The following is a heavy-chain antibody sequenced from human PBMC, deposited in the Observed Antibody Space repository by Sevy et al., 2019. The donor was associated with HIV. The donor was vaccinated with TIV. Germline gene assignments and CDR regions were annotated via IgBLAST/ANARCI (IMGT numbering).Heavy chain of an antibody. CDR2: IRYDGSNK. Sequence: GGSLRLSCAASGFTFSSYGMHWVRQAPGKGLEWVAFIRYDGSNKYYADSVKGRFTISRDNSKNTLYLQMNSLGAEDTAVYYCAKDLATVTTWYGMDVWGQGTTVTVSS. CDR1: GFTFSSYG. CDR3: AKDLATVTTWYGMDV. D-gene: IGHD4-17*01. V-gene: IGHV3-30*02. J-gene: IGHJ6*02.